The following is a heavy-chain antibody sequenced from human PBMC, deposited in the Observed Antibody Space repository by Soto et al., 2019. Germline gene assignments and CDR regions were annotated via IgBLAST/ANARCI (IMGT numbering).Heavy chain of an antibody. CDR1: GYTFTSYD. Sequence: ASVKVSCKTSGYTFTSYDINWVRQAPGQGLEWVGWMNTNSDDTRSAQKFRGRLTLTRDKSMRAVYMKLSNLRPDDSAVYYCAREWSAAGHFYGMDVWGQGATVTVSS. V-gene: IGHV1-8*01. J-gene: IGHJ6*02. D-gene: IGHD6-13*01. CDR3: AREWSAAGHFYGMDV. CDR2: MNTNSDDT.